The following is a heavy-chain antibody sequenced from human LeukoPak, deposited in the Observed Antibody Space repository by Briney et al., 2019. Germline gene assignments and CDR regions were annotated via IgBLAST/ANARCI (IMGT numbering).Heavy chain of an antibody. J-gene: IGHJ3*02. V-gene: IGHV1-58*02. CDR1: GFTFTSSA. CDR3: AALGVEMATGHPPGDAFDI. D-gene: IGHD5-24*01. CDR2: IVVGSGNT. Sequence: SVKVSCKASGFTFTSSAMQWVRQARGQRLEWIGWIVVGSGNTNYAQKFQERVTITRDMSTSTAYMELSSLRSEDTAVYYCAALGVEMATGHPPGDAFDIWGQGTMVTVSS.